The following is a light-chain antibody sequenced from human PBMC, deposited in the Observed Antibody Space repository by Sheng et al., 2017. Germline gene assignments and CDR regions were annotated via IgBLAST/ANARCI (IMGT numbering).Light chain of an antibody. CDR2: KAS. CDR3: LHYKTDSYT. Sequence: DIQMTQSPSTLSAGVGDRVTITCRASQSINSWLAWYQQKPGKAPKLLIYKASTLQSGVPSRFSGSGSGTEFTLTISSLQPDDFATYYCLHYKTDSYTFGQGTDLEIK. CDR1: QSINSW. J-gene: IGKJ2*01. V-gene: IGKV1-5*03.